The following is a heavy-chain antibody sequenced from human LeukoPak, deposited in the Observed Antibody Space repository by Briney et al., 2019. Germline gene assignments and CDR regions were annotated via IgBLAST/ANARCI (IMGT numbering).Heavy chain of an antibody. V-gene: IGHV5-51*01. J-gene: IGHJ4*02. CDR3: AITYYYDSSGYYRQLPYYFDY. Sequence: GESLKISCKGSGYSFTSYWIGWVRQMPGKGLEWMGIIYPGDSDTRYSPSFQGQVTISADKSISTAYLQWSSLKASDTAMYYCAITYYYDSSGYYRQLPYYFDYWGQGTLVTVSS. D-gene: IGHD3-22*01. CDR2: IYPGDSDT. CDR1: GYSFTSYW.